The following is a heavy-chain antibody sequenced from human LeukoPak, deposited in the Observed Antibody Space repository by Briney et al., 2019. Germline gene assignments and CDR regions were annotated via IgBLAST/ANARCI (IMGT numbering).Heavy chain of an antibody. CDR3: AKDGGMVVAATWPKVLSWFDP. CDR1: GFTFISYD. V-gene: IGHV3-23*01. J-gene: IGHJ5*02. Sequence: LPGGSLRLSCAASGFTFISYDMSWVRQAPGKGLEWVSGISGSGGSTYYADSVKGRFTISRDNSKNTLYLQMNSLRAEDTAVYYCAKDGGMVVAATWPKVLSWFDPWGQGTLVTVSS. CDR2: ISGSGGST. D-gene: IGHD2-15*01.